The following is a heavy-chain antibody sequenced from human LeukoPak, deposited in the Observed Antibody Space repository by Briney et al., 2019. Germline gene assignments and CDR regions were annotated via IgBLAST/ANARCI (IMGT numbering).Heavy chain of an antibody. Sequence: PGGSLRLSCAVSGFTFSSYAMSWVRQAPGKGVEWVSDISGSGGSTYYADSVKGRFTISRDNSKNTLYLQMNTLRPEDTAVYYCAKVYSSGYRFSDMVIDYWGQGALVTVSS. V-gene: IGHV3-23*01. D-gene: IGHD5-18*01. J-gene: IGHJ4*02. CDR2: ISGSGGST. CDR1: GFTFSSYA. CDR3: AKVYSSGYRFSDMVIDY.